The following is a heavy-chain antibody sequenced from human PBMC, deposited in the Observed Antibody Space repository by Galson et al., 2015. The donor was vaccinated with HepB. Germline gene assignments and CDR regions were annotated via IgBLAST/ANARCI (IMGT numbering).Heavy chain of an antibody. J-gene: IGHJ4*02. CDR2: IWYDGSNK. Sequence: SLRLSCAASGFTFSSYGMHWVRQAPGKGLEWVAVIWYDGSNKYYADSVKGRFTISRDNSKNTLYLQMNSLRAEDTAVYYCASEWEHGDYPLGYWGQGTLVTVSS. CDR3: ASEWEHGDYPLGY. CDR1: GFTFSSYG. V-gene: IGHV3-33*01. D-gene: IGHD4-17*01.